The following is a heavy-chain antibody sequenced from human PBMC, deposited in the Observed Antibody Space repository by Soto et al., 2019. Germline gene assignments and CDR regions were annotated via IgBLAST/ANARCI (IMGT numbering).Heavy chain of an antibody. V-gene: IGHV3-23*01. CDR1: GFTFRGYA. J-gene: IGHJ4*02. D-gene: IGHD3-16*01. CDR3: AKGSANASPYYFDF. CDR2: IIGSGGNT. Sequence: GGSLRLSCEGSGFTFRGYAMSWVRQAPGKGLEWVTAIIGSGGNTYHADSVKGRFTISRDNSKNTLYLQMNSLRAEDTAVYYCAKGSANASPYYFDFWGPGTLVTAPQ.